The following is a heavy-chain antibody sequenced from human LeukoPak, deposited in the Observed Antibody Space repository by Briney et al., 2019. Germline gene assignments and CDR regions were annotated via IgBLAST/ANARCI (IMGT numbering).Heavy chain of an antibody. CDR2: IKNKTNGGTT. D-gene: IGHD2-2*01. Sequence: GGSLRLSCAASGFTFRSAWMTWVRQAPGKGLEWVGHIKNKTNGGTTDYAAPVKGRFIISRDDSKNTLYLQMNSLRTEDTAVYYCARGFCSSTNCYQGPFDFWGQGTLVTVSS. V-gene: IGHV3-15*01. CDR3: ARGFCSSTNCYQGPFDF. CDR1: GFTFRSAW. J-gene: IGHJ4*02.